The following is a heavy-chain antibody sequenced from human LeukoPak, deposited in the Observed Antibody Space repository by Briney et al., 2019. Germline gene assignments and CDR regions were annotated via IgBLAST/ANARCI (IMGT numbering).Heavy chain of an antibody. J-gene: IGHJ4*02. CDR2: ITSSGDSI. V-gene: IGHV3-11*01. D-gene: IGHD1-1*01. CDR1: GFIFGYFY. CDR3: ARDPEYSDK. Sequence: GGSLRLSCVGSGFIFGYFYMNWIRQAPGKGLEWISFITSSGDSIYYADSVKGRFTVFRDNAKNSLYLQMNSLRAEDTAVYFCARDPEYSDKWGQGTLVSVS.